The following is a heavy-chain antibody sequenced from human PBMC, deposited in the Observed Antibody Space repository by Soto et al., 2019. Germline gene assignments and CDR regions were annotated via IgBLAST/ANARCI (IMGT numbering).Heavy chain of an antibody. D-gene: IGHD6-6*01. Sequence: PSQTLSLTCAISGDSVSGNSGAWNWIRQSPSRGLEWLGRTYYRSKWYNDYAVSVTSRITINPDTSTNQFSLQLNSVTPEDTAVDYCARVRYISSFLDYYGMDVWGQGTTVTVSS. CDR1: GDSVSGNSGA. CDR3: ARVRYISSFLDYYGMDV. V-gene: IGHV6-1*01. CDR2: TYYRSKWYN. J-gene: IGHJ6*02.